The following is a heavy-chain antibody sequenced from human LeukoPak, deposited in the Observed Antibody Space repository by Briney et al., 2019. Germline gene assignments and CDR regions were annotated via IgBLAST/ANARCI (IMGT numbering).Heavy chain of an antibody. J-gene: IGHJ4*02. D-gene: IGHD3-9*01. CDR3: ARDTSTYYDILTGYLVPIDY. V-gene: IGHV3-21*01. CDR1: GFTFSTYG. Sequence: GGSLRLSCAASGFTFSTYGMSWVRQAPGKGLEWVSSISSSSYIYYADSVKGRFTISRDNAKNSLYLQMNSLRAEDTAVYYCARDTSTYYDILTGYLVPIDYWGQGTLVTVSS. CDR2: ISSSSYI.